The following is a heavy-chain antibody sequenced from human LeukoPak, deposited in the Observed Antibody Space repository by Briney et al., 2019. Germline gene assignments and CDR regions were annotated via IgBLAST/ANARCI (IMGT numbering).Heavy chain of an antibody. CDR2: IIPILGIA. V-gene: IGHV1-69*04. CDR1: GGTFSSYA. D-gene: IGHD6-19*01. J-gene: IGHJ3*02. Sequence: GASVKVSCKASGGTFSSYAISWVRQAPGQGLEWMGRIIPILGIANYAQKFQGRVTMTRDTSTSTVYMELSSLRSEDTAVYYCATTVAGTIDSAFDIWGQGTMVTVSS. CDR3: ATTVAGTIDSAFDI.